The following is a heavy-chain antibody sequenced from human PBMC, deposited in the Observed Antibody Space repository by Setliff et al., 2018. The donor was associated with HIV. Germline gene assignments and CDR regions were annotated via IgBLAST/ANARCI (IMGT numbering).Heavy chain of an antibody. CDR3: ARSLCYYDSCGYYYNY. J-gene: IGHJ4*02. CDR2: IYPGDSDT. V-gene: IGHV5-51*01. D-gene: IGHD3-22*01. CDR1: GYSFTNYW. Sequence: GESLKISCKGSGYSFTNYWIGWVRQMPGKGLEWVGIIYPGDSDTRYSPSFQGQVTISVDKSINTAYLQWNSLKASDTAMSYCARSLCYYDSCGYYYNYWGQGTLVTVSS.